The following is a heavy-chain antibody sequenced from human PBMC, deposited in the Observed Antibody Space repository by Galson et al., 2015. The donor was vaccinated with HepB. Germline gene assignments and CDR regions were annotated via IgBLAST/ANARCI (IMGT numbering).Heavy chain of an antibody. CDR3: TRLYCSSTSSDCYYYYYGMDV. V-gene: IGHV3-23*01. Sequence: SLRLSCAASGFTFSSYAMSWVRQAPGKGLEWVSAISGSGGSTYYADSVKGRFTISRDNSKNTLYLQMNSLRAEDTAVYYCTRLYCSSTSSDCYYYYYGMDVWGQGTTVTVSS. D-gene: IGHD2-2*01. J-gene: IGHJ6*02. CDR2: ISGSGGST. CDR1: GFTFSSYA.